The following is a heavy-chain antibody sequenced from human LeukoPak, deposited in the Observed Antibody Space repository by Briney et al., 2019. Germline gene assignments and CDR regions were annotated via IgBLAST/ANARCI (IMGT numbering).Heavy chain of an antibody. CDR2: FDPEDGET. CDR1: GYTRTELS. V-gene: IGHV1-24*01. D-gene: IGHD1-26*01. J-gene: IGHJ3*02. CDR3: ATSLNSGSYSLFDI. Sequence: ASVKVSCKVSGYTRTELSMHWVRQAPGKGLEWMGGFDPEDGETIYAQKFQGRVTMTEDTSTDTAYMELSSLRSEDTAVYYCATSLNSGSYSLFDIWGQGTMVTVSS.